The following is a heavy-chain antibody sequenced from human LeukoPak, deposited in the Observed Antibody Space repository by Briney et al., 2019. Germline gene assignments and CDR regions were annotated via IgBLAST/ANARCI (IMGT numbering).Heavy chain of an antibody. J-gene: IGHJ3*02. CDR2: IYSAGAT. D-gene: IGHD1-26*01. V-gene: IGHV3-53*01. CDR3: ARIEWERLGRAFDI. Sequence: GGSLRISCAASGVTVSDNYMTWVRQAPGKGLEWVSSIYSAGATHYAESVKGRFTISRDNSKNTLYLQMNSLRAEDMAVYYCARIEWERLGRAFDIWGQGTMVTVSS. CDR1: GVTVSDNY.